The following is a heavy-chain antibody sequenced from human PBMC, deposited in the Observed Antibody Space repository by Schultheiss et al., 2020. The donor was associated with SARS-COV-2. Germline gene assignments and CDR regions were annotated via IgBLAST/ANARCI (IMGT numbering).Heavy chain of an antibody. D-gene: IGHD2-2*02. Sequence: GESLKISCAASGFTFSSYGMHWVRQAPGKGLEWVAVISYDGSNKYYADSVKGRFTVSRDNSKITLFLQMNSLRTEDTAVYHCARYALGRTYTSFANPLDLWGHGTLVTVSS. CDR3: ARYALGRTYTSFANPLDL. CDR1: GFTFSSYG. CDR2: ISYDGSNK. V-gene: IGHV3-30*03. J-gene: IGHJ5*02.